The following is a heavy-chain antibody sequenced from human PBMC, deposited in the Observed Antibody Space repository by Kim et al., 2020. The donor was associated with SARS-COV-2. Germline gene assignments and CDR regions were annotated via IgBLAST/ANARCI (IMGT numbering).Heavy chain of an antibody. D-gene: IGHD3-3*01. J-gene: IGHJ4*02. Sequence: AQKLQGRVTMTTDTSTSTAYMELRSLRSDDTAVYYCARARGITIFEVHDYWGQGTLVTVSS. CDR3: ARARGITIFEVHDY. V-gene: IGHV1-18*01.